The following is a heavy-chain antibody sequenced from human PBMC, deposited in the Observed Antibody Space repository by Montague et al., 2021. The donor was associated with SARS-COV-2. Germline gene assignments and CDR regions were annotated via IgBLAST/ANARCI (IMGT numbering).Heavy chain of an antibody. Sequence: SETLSLTCAVYGGSFSDYYWTWIRQPPGKGLEWIGELNYSGSSNYNPSLKNRVTISVDKSKNQISLKLTSVTAADTATYYCARGHVTIVAVLIMLPAAGAIDLWGQGTTVTVSS. J-gene: IGHJ3*01. CDR2: LNYSGSS. CDR1: GGSFSDYY. CDR3: ARGHVTIVAVLIMLPAAGAIDL. V-gene: IGHV4-34*01. D-gene: IGHD3-3*01.